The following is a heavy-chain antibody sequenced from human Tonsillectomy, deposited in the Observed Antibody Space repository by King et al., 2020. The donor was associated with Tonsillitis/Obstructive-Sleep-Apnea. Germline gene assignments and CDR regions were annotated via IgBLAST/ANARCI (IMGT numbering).Heavy chain of an antibody. D-gene: IGHD1-26*01. CDR3: AHTIVAAPTWAY. J-gene: IGHJ4*02. CDR2: IYWDDDK. V-gene: IGHV2-5*02. Sequence: INLKESGPTLVKPTQTLTLTCTFSGFSLSTSGVGVGWIRQPPGKALEWLAIIYWDDDKRYSPSLRSRLTITKDTSKNQVVLTMTNMDPVDTATYYCAHTIVAAPTWAYWGQGTLVTVSS. CDR1: GFSLSTSGVG.